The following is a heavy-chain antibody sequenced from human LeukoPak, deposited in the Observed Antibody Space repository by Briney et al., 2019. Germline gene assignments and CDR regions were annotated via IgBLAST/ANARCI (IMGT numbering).Heavy chain of an antibody. CDR2: IYHSGRS. CDR3: AREGYCSGTSCYNFNY. CDR1: GQPFKRYY. J-gene: IGHJ4*02. Sequence: AEPVSLTCALCGQPFKRYYGSGIRHPPGKGREGIGEIYHSGRSHYNPSLKSRVNISLDTSKNQFSLNLSSVTAADTAVYYCAREGYCSGTSCYNFNYWGQGTLVTVSS. D-gene: IGHD2-2*02. V-gene: IGHV4-34*01.